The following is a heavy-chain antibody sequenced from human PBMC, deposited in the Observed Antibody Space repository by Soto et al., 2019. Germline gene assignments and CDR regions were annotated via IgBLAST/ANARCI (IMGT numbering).Heavy chain of an antibody. D-gene: IGHD6-6*01. Sequence: PGGSLRLSCAASGFTFSDYYMSWIRQAPGKGLEWVSYISSSSSYTNYADSVKGRFTISRDNAKNSLYLQMNSLRAEDTAVYYCARMYSSSSPVDYWGQGTLVTVSS. CDR3: ARMYSSSSPVDY. V-gene: IGHV3-11*06. CDR1: GFTFSDYY. J-gene: IGHJ4*02. CDR2: ISSSSSYT.